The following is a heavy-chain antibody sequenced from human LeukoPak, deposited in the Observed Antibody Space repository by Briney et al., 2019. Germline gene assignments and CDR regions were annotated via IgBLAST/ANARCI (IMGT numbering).Heavy chain of an antibody. D-gene: IGHD6-19*01. J-gene: IGHJ4*02. CDR1: GFTFSSLA. CDR2: ISSNSSYI. CDR3: ASLPWLVRWIYY. V-gene: IGHV3-21*01. Sequence: PGGSLRLSCVASGFTFSSLAMNWVRQAPGKGLEWVSSISSNSSYIQYADSVKGRFTISRDDARNSLYLQMNNLRAEGTAVYYCASLPWLVRWIYYWGQGTLVTVSS.